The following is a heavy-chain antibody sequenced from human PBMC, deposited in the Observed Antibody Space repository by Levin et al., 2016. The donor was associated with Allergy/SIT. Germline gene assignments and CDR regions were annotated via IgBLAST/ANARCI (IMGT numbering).Heavy chain of an antibody. D-gene: IGHD3-22*01. Sequence: WIRQPPGKGLEWVSSISSSSSYIYYADSVKGRFTISRDNAKNSLYLQMNSLRAEDTAVYYCARDALPVIGDSSGYNLDYWGQGTLVTVSS. CDR2: ISSSSSYI. J-gene: IGHJ4*02. CDR3: ARDALPVIGDSSGYNLDY. V-gene: IGHV3-21*01.